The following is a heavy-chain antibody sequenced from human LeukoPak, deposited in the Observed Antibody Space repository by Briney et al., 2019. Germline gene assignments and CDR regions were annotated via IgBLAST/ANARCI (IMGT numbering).Heavy chain of an antibody. CDR3: AKAAFGELLTIDY. Sequence: GGSLRLSCAASGFTFSSYSMNWVRQAPGKGLEWVSTISGSGSSTYYADSVKGRFTISRDNSNNTLYLQMNSLRAEDTAVYYCAKAAFGELLTIDYWGQGTLVTVSS. V-gene: IGHV3-23*01. CDR2: ISGSGSST. CDR1: GFTFSSYS. J-gene: IGHJ4*02. D-gene: IGHD3-10*01.